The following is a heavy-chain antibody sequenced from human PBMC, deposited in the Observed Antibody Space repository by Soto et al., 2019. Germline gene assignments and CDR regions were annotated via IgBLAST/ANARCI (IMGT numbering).Heavy chain of an antibody. CDR1: GYSFTSYW. V-gene: IGHV5-51*01. CDR3: ARQIRHGSGSYYYYYGMDV. D-gene: IGHD3-10*01. Sequence: PGESLKISCKGSGYSFTSYWIGWVRQMHGKGLEWMGIIYPGDSDTRYSPSFQGQVTISADKSISTAYLQWSSLKASDTAMYYCARQIRHGSGSYYYYYGMDVWGQGTTVTVSS. CDR2: IYPGDSDT. J-gene: IGHJ6*02.